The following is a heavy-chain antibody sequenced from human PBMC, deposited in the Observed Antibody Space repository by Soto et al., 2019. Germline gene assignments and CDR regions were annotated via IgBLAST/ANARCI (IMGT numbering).Heavy chain of an antibody. CDR2: VTTKTDGETT. V-gene: IGHV3-15*07. J-gene: IGHJ5*02. CDR3: TTLGLS. CDR1: GFTFSDAW. Sequence: EVRLVESGGGLVKPGGSLRLSCAASGFTFSDAWMNWVRQAPGKGLEWVGHVTTKTDGETTEYAAFVKGRFSISRDDSTNTLFLQMTSLETDDTAMYYCTTLGLSWGQGTLVTVSS.